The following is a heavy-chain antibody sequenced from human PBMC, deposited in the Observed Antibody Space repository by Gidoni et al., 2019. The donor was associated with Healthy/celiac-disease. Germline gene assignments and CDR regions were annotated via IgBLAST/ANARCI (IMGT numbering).Heavy chain of an antibody. J-gene: IGHJ5*02. D-gene: IGHD6-13*01. CDR2: INHSGST. CDR3: ARGGRGSSWYRMNWFDP. V-gene: IGHV4-34*01. Sequence: QVQPQQWGAGLLKPSETLSLTCAVHGGSFSGYYWSWIRQPPGKGLEWIGEINHSGSTNYNPSLKSRVTISVDTSKNQFSLKLSSGTAADTAVYCCARGGRGSSWYRMNWFDPWGQGTLVTVSS. CDR1: GGSFSGYY.